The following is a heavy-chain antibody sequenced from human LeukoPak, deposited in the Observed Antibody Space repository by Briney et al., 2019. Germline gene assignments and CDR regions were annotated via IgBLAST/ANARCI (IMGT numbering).Heavy chain of an antibody. J-gene: IGHJ4*02. Sequence: PSETLSLTCAVSGNSISSGYYWGWIRQPPGKGLEWIGSIYHSGSTYYNSSLKSRVTISVDTSKNQFSLKLSSVTAADTAVYYCARVGDYYDSSGLSWFDYWGQGTLVTVSS. D-gene: IGHD3-22*01. CDR2: IYHSGST. CDR1: GNSISSGYY. V-gene: IGHV4-38-2*01. CDR3: ARVGDYYDSSGLSWFDY.